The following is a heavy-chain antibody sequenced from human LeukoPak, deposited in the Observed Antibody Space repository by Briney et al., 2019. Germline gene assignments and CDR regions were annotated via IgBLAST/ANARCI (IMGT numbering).Heavy chain of an antibody. Sequence: GGSLRLSCAASGFIFSIYAMHWVRQAPGKGLEYVSAITSNGGSAYYANSVKGRFTISRDNSKNTLYLQMGSLRAEDMAVYYCARENCDSTTCYKTIDYWGQGTLVTVSS. CDR1: GFIFSIYA. D-gene: IGHD2-2*02. J-gene: IGHJ4*02. CDR2: ITSNGGSA. V-gene: IGHV3-64*01. CDR3: ARENCDSTTCYKTIDY.